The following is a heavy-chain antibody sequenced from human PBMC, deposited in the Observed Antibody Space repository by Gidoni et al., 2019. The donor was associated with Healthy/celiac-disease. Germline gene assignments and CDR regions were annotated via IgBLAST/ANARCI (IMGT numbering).Heavy chain of an antibody. CDR1: GGSFSGYS. D-gene: IGHD3-9*01. Sequence: QVQLPQWGAGLFKPSETLSLTCAVYGGSFSGYSWSWIRQPPGKGLEWIGEINHSGSTNYNPSLKSRVTISVDTSKNQFSLKLSSVTAADTAVYYCARLADDILTGYYNASSYYYGMDVWGQGTTVTVSS. V-gene: IGHV4-34*01. CDR3: ARLADDILTGYYNASSYYYGMDV. J-gene: IGHJ6*02. CDR2: INHSGST.